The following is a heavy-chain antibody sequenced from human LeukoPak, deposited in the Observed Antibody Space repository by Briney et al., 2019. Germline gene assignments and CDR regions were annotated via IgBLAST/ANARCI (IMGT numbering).Heavy chain of an antibody. CDR3: AQNFYDSSGLYFDY. J-gene: IGHJ4*02. D-gene: IGHD3-22*01. Sequence: SGGSLRLSCVASGFTFSSYTMNWVRQAPGKGLEWVSSISTSSNYIYYADSVKGRFTTSRDNAKNSLYLQMNSLRAADTAVYYCAQNFYDSSGLYFDYWGQGTLVTVSS. CDR2: ISTSSNYI. CDR1: GFTFSSYT. V-gene: IGHV3-21*01.